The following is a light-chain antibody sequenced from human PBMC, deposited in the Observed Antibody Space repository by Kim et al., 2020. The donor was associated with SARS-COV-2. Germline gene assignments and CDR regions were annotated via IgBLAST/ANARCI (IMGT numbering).Light chain of an antibody. V-gene: IGKV1-9*01. Sequence: IQLTQSPSSLSASVGDRVTITCRASQGISSYLAWYQQKPGKAPKLLIYAASTLQRGVPSRFSGSGSGTDFTLTISSLQPEDFATYYCQHGNRYPQTYGQGTKLEI. CDR1: QGISSY. J-gene: IGKJ2*01. CDR2: AAS. CDR3: QHGNRYPQT.